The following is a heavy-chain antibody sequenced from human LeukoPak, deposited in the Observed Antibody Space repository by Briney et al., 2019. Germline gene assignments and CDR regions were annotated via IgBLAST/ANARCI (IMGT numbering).Heavy chain of an antibody. Sequence: PGGSLRLSCAASGFTLSRHWMSWVRQAPGRRLEWVANIKQDGSEKYYVDAVKGRFTISRDNAKNSLYLQMNSLRVEDTAVYYCARLGYPWYYDYWGQGTLVTVSS. D-gene: IGHD2-15*01. CDR3: ARLGYPWYYDY. CDR1: GFTLSRHW. CDR2: IKQDGSEK. V-gene: IGHV3-7*01. J-gene: IGHJ4*02.